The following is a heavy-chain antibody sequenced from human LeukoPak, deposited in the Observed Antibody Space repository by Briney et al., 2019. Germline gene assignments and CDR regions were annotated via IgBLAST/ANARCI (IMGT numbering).Heavy chain of an antibody. CDR2: IYHSGST. J-gene: IGHJ5*02. CDR3: ARHVSWFDP. Sequence: SETLSLTCAVSGYSISSGYYWGWIRQPPEKGLEWIGSIYHSGSTYYNPSLKSRVTISVDTSKNQFSLKLSSVTAADTAVYYCARHVSWFDPWGQGTLVTVSS. CDR1: GYSISSGYY. D-gene: IGHD2-8*01. V-gene: IGHV4-38-2*01.